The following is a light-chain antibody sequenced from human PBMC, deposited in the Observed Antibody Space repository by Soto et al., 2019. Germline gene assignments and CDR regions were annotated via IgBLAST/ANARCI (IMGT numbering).Light chain of an antibody. CDR1: SGHSSYA. CDR2: LNSDGSH. J-gene: IGLJ2*01. V-gene: IGLV4-69*01. Sequence: QPVLTQSPSASASLGASVKLTCTLSSGHSSYAIAWHQQQPEKGPRYLMKLNSDGSHSKGDGIPDRFSGSSSGAERYLTISGLQADDDADYYCQTWGTGIVVFGGGTKLTVL. CDR3: QTWGTGIVV.